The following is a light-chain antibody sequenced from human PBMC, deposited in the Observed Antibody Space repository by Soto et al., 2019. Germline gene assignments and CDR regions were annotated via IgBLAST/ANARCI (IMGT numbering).Light chain of an antibody. Sequence: QSALTQPASVSGSPGQSITISCTGTSSDVGGYNYVSWYQQHPGKAPKLMIYEVSNRPSGVYHRFSGSKSGNTASLTISGLQAEDEADYYCSSYTSSLLYVFGTGTKVTVL. CDR2: EVS. J-gene: IGLJ1*01. V-gene: IGLV2-14*01. CDR1: SSDVGGYNY. CDR3: SSYTSSLLYV.